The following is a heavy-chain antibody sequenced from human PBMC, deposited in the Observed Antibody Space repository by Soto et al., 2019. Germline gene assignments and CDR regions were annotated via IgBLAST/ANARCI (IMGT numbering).Heavy chain of an antibody. CDR1: GFIFNTYS. Sequence: PGVTLRLSCAASGFIFNTYSINWVRQAHRKGLEWVSYISGSSQTIFYADSVRGRFTISRDNANNSTYLQMVSLRDEDTAVYYCARTLSWRRGPFDSWGQGTLVTV. D-gene: IGHD2-15*01. CDR3: ARTLSWRRGPFDS. CDR2: ISGSSQTI. J-gene: IGHJ4*02. V-gene: IGHV3-48*02.